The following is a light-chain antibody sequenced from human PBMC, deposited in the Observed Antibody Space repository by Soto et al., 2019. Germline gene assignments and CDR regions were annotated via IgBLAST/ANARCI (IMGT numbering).Light chain of an antibody. V-gene: IGLV2-8*01. J-gene: IGLJ1*01. CDR2: EVN. CDR1: SSDVGGYDY. Sequence: QSALTQPPSASGSPGQSVTISCTGTSSDVGGYDYVSWYQQHPGKAPKLMIYEVNKRPSGVPERFSGSKSGNTASLTVSGLQADDEADYYCSSYAGSYIFYVFGPGTKPTVL. CDR3: SSYAGSYIFYV.